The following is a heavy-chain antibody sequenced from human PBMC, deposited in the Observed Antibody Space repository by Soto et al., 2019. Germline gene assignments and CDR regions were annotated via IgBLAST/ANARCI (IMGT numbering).Heavy chain of an antibody. J-gene: IGHJ4*02. CDR2: IKSKTDGGTT. CDR3: AKDFVYDSSGYLPYFDY. Sequence: GGSLRLSCTASGFTFGDYAMSWFRQAPGKGLEWVGRIKSKTDGGTTDYAAPVKGRFTISRGDSKNTLYLQMNSLKTEDTAVYYCAKDFVYDSSGYLPYFDYGGQGTLVTSPQ. D-gene: IGHD3-22*01. V-gene: IGHV3-15*01. CDR1: GFTFGDYA.